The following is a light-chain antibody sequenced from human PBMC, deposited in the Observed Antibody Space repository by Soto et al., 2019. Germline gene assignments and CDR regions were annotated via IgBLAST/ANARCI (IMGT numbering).Light chain of an antibody. Sequence: QPVLTQSPSASASLGASVKLTCTLSSGHSSYVIAWHQQQPEKGPRYLMKLNSDGSHSKGDGIPDRFSGSSSGAERYLTISSLRSEDEADYYCQTWGTGLWVFGGGTKLTVL. CDR2: LNSDGSH. CDR3: QTWGTGLWV. CDR1: SGHSSYV. V-gene: IGLV4-69*01. J-gene: IGLJ3*02.